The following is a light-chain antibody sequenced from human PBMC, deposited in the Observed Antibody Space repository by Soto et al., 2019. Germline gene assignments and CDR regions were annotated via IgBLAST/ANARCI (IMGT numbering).Light chain of an antibody. Sequence: EIVLTQSPCTLSLSPGERATLSCRASQSVSSSYLAWYQQKPGQAPRLLIYGASSRATGIPDRFSGSGSGTDFTFIISRLEPEDFAVYYCQQYGSSPLCTFGQGTKLEIK. CDR3: QQYGSSPLCT. J-gene: IGKJ2*02. CDR1: QSVSSSY. V-gene: IGKV3-20*01. CDR2: GAS.